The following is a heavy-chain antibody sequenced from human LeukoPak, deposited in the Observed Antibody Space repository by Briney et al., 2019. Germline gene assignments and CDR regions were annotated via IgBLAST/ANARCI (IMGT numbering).Heavy chain of an antibody. CDR2: INHSGST. V-gene: IGHV4-34*01. CDR3: ARRDGWY. Sequence: SETLSLTCAVYGGSFSGYYWSWIRQPPGKGLEWIGEINHSGSTNYNPSLKSRVTISVDTSKNQFSLKLSSVTAADTAVYYCARRDGWYWGQGTLVTVSS. CDR1: GGSFSGYY. J-gene: IGHJ4*02. D-gene: IGHD5-24*01.